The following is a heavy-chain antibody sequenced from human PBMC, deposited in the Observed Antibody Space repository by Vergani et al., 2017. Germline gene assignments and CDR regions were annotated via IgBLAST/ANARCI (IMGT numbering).Heavy chain of an antibody. J-gene: IGHJ6*02. D-gene: IGHD2-8*01. CDR1: GGAANSGSNF. CDR3: ARDCTSGGCPDNYGMDV. Sequence: QVQLQESGPGLVKPSQTLSLTCSVSGGAANSGSNFWTWLRQPAGKGLEWIGRTSTDGSTNYNPSLKSRVTVSVDTSKTQISLRLTSVTAEDTAVYYCARDCTSGGCPDNYGMDVWGQGATVTVS. CDR2: TSTDGST. V-gene: IGHV4-61*02.